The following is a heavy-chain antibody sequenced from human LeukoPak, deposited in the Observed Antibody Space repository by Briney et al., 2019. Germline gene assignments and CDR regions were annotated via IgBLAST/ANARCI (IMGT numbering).Heavy chain of an antibody. CDR2: IYSGGST. D-gene: IGHD3-9*01. V-gene: IGHV3-53*01. J-gene: IGHJ3*02. Sequence: GGSLRLSCAASGFTVSSNYMSWVRQAPGKGLEWVSVIYSGGSTYYADSVKGRFTISRDNSKNTLYLQMNSLRAEDTAVYYCARSPWGYFDSPGAFDIWGQGTMVTVSS. CDR1: GFTVSSNY. CDR3: ARSPWGYFDSPGAFDI.